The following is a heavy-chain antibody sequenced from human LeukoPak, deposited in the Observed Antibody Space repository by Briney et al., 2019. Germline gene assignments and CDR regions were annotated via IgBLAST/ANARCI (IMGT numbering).Heavy chain of an antibody. CDR1: GGSISSRSYY. J-gene: IGHJ4*02. V-gene: IGHV4-39*01. CDR3: ARSVGWELPPD. D-gene: IGHD1-26*01. CDR2: IYYNGRT. Sequence: SETLSLTCTVSGGSISSRSYYWDWVRQPLGKGLEWIGSIYYNGRTYNNPSLKSRFTISIDTSKNQFSLKLRSVTAADTAVYYCARSVGWELPPDWGQGTLVTVSS.